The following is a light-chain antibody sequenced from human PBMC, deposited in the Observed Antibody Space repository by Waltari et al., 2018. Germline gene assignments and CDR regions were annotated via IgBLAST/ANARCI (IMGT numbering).Light chain of an antibody. J-gene: IGKJ1*01. V-gene: IGKV2-28*01. CDR1: QSLLHSNGYNY. CDR2: LGS. CDR3: MQDLQTRT. Sequence: EIVMTQSPLSLPVTPGEPASISSKSSQSLLHSNGYNYLHWYLQKTGEAPQLLIYLGSIQASGVPDRVSGSGSGTEFTRKISRVEAEDVGVYYCMQDLQTRTFGQGTKGESK.